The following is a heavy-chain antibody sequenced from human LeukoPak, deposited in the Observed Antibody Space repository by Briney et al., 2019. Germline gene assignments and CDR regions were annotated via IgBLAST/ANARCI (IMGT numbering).Heavy chain of an antibody. V-gene: IGHV4-34*01. CDR1: GGSFSGYY. J-gene: IGHJ5*02. Sequence: SETLSLTCAVYGGSFSGYYWSWIRQPPGKGLEWIGEINHSGSTNYNPSLKSRVTISVDTSKNQFSLKLSSVTAADTAVYYCARGDLRVWFDPWDQGTLVTVSS. CDR2: INHSGST. CDR3: ARGDLRVWFDP.